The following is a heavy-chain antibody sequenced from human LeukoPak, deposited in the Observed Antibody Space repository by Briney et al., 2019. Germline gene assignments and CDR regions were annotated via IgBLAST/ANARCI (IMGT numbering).Heavy chain of an antibody. CDR2: IRSSPFTI. V-gene: IGHV3-48*01. CDR1: GFTFNTYS. J-gene: IGHJ4*02. CDR3: VRDRFFSFDF. Sequence: GSLRLSCAASGFTFNTYSMNWVRQAPGKGLEWLAYIRSSPFTIYYADSVMGRFTISTDNDNNSLYLQMNSLRGEDTAVYYCVRDRFFSFDFWGQGTVVTVSS.